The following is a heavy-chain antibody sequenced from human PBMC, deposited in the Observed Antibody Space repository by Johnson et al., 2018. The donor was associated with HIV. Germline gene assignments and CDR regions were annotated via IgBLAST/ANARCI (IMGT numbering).Heavy chain of an antibody. CDR2: IVYDGSKK. J-gene: IGHJ3*02. Sequence: VQLVESGGGLVQPGGSLRLSCAASGFTVSSNYMSWVRQAPGKGLEWVAFIVYDGSKKYYADSVKGRFTISRDNSKNTLYLEMNSLRAEDTAVYYCAKGSGSGWLRDAFDIWGQGTMVTVSS. CDR3: AKGSGSGWLRDAFDI. V-gene: IGHV3-30*02. D-gene: IGHD6-19*01. CDR1: GFTVSSNY.